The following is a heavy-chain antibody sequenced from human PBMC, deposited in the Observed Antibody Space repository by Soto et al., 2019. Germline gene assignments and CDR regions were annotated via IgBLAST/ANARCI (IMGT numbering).Heavy chain of an antibody. CDR3: AREPLIAAAGTYYYYYGMDV. CDR1: GFTFSSYA. J-gene: IGHJ6*04. CDR2: ISYVGSNK. D-gene: IGHD6-13*01. Sequence: GGSLRLSCAAAGFTFSSYAMHWVRQAPGKGLEWVAVISYVGSNKYYADSVKGRFTISRDNSKNTLYLQMNSLRAEDTAVYYCAREPLIAAAGTYYYYYGMDVWGKGTTVTSPQ. V-gene: IGHV3-30-3*01.